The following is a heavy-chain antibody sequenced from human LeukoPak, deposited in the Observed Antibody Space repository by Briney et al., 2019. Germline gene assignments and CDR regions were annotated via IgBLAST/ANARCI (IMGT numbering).Heavy chain of an antibody. CDR3: ARGLGSSLFSSSWYSSALYFDY. Sequence: VASVKVSCKASGFTFTSSAMQWVRQARGQRLEWIGWIVVGSGNTNYAQKFQERVTITRDMSTSTAYMELSSLRSEDTAVYYCARGLGSSLFSSSWYSSALYFDYWGQGTLVTVSS. J-gene: IGHJ4*02. V-gene: IGHV1-58*02. D-gene: IGHD6-13*01. CDR2: IVVGSGNT. CDR1: GFTFTSSA.